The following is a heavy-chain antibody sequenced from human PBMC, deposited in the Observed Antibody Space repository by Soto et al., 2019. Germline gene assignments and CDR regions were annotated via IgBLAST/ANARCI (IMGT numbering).Heavy chain of an antibody. CDR2: IYYSGST. D-gene: IGHD5-12*01. V-gene: IGHV4-59*01. Sequence: QVQLQESGPGLVKPSETLSLTCTVSGGSISSYYWSWIRQPPGKGLEWIGYIYYSGSTNYNPSLKSRVTISVDTSKNQFSLKLSSVTAADTAVYYCARDGRYSGHDVWGQGTTVTVSS. CDR3: ARDGRYSGHDV. J-gene: IGHJ6*02. CDR1: GGSISSYY.